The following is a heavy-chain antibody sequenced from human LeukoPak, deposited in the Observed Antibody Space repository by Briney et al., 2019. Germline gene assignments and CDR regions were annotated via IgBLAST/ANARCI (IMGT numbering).Heavy chain of an antibody. CDR1: GGSISSGDYY. D-gene: IGHD4-17*01. Sequence: PSETLSLTCTVSGGSISSGDYYWSWIRPPPGKGLEWIGYIYYSGSTYYNPSLKSLVTISVDTSKNQFSLKLSSVTAADTAVYYCATYYGDLNWFDPWGQGTLVTVSS. J-gene: IGHJ5*02. V-gene: IGHV4-30-4*01. CDR2: IYYSGST. CDR3: ATYYGDLNWFDP.